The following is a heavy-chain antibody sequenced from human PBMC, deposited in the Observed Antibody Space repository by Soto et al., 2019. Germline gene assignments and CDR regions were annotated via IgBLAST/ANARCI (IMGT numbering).Heavy chain of an antibody. J-gene: IGHJ4*01. Sequence: EVHLVESGGGLVQPGGSLRLSCAASGFAFSRYWMHWVRQAPGGGLMWVSRINDVATRTHYADSVKGRFTVSRDKAKNTVYLQMDRLSDEDAGMYYCARGNDPEDYWGHGTLVIVSS. V-gene: IGHV3-74*01. D-gene: IGHD1-1*01. CDR1: GFAFSRYW. CDR3: ARGNDPEDY. CDR2: INDVATRT.